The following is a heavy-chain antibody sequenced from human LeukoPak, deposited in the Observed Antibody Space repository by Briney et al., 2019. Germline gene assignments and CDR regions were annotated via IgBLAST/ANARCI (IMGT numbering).Heavy chain of an antibody. J-gene: IGHJ4*02. CDR3: ARARNTASYGYIDDY. Sequence: ASVKVSCKASGYTFTSYGISWVRQAPGQGLEWMGWISAYNGNTNYAQELQGRVTMTTDTSTSTAYMELRSLRSDDTAVYYCARARNTASYGYIDDYWGQGTLVTVSS. CDR1: GYTFTSYG. D-gene: IGHD5-18*01. V-gene: IGHV1-18*01. CDR2: ISAYNGNT.